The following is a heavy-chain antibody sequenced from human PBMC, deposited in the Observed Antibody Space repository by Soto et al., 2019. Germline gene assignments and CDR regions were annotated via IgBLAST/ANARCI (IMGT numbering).Heavy chain of an antibody. J-gene: IGHJ4*02. Sequence: SETLSLTCTVSGYSISSGDYYRSWIRQPPGKGLEWIGYIYYSGSTYYNPSLKSRVTISVDTSKNQFSLKLTSVSVADTAVYYCVSGRTDLDDWGQGTLVPVSS. CDR3: VSGRTDLDD. D-gene: IGHD2-15*01. V-gene: IGHV4-30-4*01. CDR2: IYYSGST. CDR1: GYSISSGDYY.